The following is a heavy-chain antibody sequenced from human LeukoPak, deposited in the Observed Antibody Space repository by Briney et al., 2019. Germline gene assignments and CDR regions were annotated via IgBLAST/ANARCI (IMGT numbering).Heavy chain of an antibody. J-gene: IGHJ4*02. V-gene: IGHV1-69*13. D-gene: IGHD2-15*01. CDR1: GGTFSSYA. CDR2: IIPIFGTA. CDR3: ARGRDIVVVVAATTFDY. Sequence: ASVKVSCKASGGTFSSYAISWVRQAPGQGLEWMGGIIPIFGTANYAQKFQGRATITADESTSTAYMELSSLRSEDTAVYYCARGRDIVVVVAATTFDYWGQGTLVTVSS.